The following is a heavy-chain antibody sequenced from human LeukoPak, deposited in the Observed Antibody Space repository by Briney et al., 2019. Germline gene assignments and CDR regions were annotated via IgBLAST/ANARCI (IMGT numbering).Heavy chain of an antibody. D-gene: IGHD6-13*01. CDR2: ISGSGGDT. CDR1: GFTFNSYA. J-gene: IGHJ4*02. Sequence: GGSLRLSCAASGFTFNSYAMSWVRQAPGKGLEWVSSISGSGGDTYYADSVKGRFTISRDNSKNTLYLQMNSLRAEDTAVYYCAKEGIAGDFDYWGQGTLVTVSS. V-gene: IGHV3-23*01. CDR3: AKEGIAGDFDY.